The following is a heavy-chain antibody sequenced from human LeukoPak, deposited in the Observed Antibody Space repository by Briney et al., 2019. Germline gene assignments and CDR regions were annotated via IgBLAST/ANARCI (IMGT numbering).Heavy chain of an antibody. CDR2: ISAYNGNT. CDR1: GYTFTSYG. D-gene: IGHD2-2*01. J-gene: IGHJ4*02. Sequence: GASVKVSCKASGYTFTSYGISWVRQAPGQRLEWMGWISAYNGNTNYAQKLQGRVTMTTNTSTSTANMELRSLRSDDTAVYYCARVGLGYCSSTSCYEFDYWGQGTLVTVSS. V-gene: IGHV1-18*04. CDR3: ARVGLGYCSSTSCYEFDY.